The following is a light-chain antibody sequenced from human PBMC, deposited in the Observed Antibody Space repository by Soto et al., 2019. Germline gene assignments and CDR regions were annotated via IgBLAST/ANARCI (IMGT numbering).Light chain of an antibody. CDR1: SSDVGGYTY. J-gene: IGLJ1*01. V-gene: IGLV2-14*01. CDR2: DVS. CDR3: SSYTDSTTLTYV. Sequence: QSVLTQPASVSWSPGQSITISCTGTSSDVGGYTYVSWFQQHPGKAPKLMIYDVSSRPSGVSNRFSGSKSGNTASLTISGLQADDEADYYCSSYTDSTTLTYVFGTGTKVTVL.